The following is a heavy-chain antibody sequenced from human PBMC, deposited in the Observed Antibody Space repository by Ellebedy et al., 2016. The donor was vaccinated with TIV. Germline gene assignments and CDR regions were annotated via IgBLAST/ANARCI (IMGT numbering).Heavy chain of an antibody. CDR1: GFTFSSYA. CDR3: ARASMSWVAAIRTPIPLDY. D-gene: IGHD2-15*01. CDR2: ISSNGGST. V-gene: IGHV3-64*01. Sequence: PGGSLRLSCAASGFTFSSYAMHWVRQAPGKGLEYVSAISSNGGSTYYANSVKGRFTISRDNSKNTLYLQMGSLRAEDMAVYYCARASMSWVAAIRTPIPLDYWGQGTLVTVSS. J-gene: IGHJ4*02.